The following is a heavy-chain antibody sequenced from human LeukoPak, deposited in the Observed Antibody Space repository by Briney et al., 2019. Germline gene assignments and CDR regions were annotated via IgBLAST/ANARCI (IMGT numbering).Heavy chain of an antibody. Sequence: GGSLRLSCAASGFTFSSYSMNWVRQAPGKGLEWVSSISSSSSYIYYADPVKGRFTISRDNAKNSLYLQMNSLRAEDTAVYYCASPLTVAGRGTDYWGQGTLVTVSS. V-gene: IGHV3-21*01. CDR2: ISSSSSYI. D-gene: IGHD6-19*01. CDR1: GFTFSSYS. CDR3: ASPLTVAGRGTDY. J-gene: IGHJ4*02.